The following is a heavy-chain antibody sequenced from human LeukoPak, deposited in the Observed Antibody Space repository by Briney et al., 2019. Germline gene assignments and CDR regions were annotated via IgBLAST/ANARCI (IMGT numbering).Heavy chain of an antibody. Sequence: GGSLRLSCAASGFTFSTFGMHWVRQAPGKGLEWVTFIRYDGSDKYYTDSVKGRFTIPRDNSRNILFLQMNSLRTEDTAVYYCAKDGGRGVLDYWGQGTLVTVPS. CDR1: GFTFSTFG. J-gene: IGHJ4*02. CDR2: IRYDGSDK. CDR3: AKDGGRGVLDY. D-gene: IGHD3-10*01. V-gene: IGHV3-30*02.